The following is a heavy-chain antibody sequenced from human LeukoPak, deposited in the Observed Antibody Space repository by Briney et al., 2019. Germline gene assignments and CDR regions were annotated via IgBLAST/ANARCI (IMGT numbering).Heavy chain of an antibody. Sequence: PGGSLRLSCAASGFTFSDYYMSWIRQAPGKGLEWASYISSSGSTIYYADSVKGRFTISRDNSKNTLYLQMNSLRAEDTAVYYCARAPQGTDFDYWGQGTLVTVSS. CDR3: ARAPQGTDFDY. V-gene: IGHV3-11*01. J-gene: IGHJ4*02. D-gene: IGHD1-14*01. CDR1: GFTFSDYY. CDR2: ISSSGSTI.